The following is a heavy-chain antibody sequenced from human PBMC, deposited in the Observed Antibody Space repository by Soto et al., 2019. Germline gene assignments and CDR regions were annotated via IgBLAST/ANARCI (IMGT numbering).Heavy chain of an antibody. V-gene: IGHV4-59*01. D-gene: IGHD3-9*01. CDR1: GGSISSYY. Sequence: QVQLQESGPGLVKPSETLSLTCTVSGGSISSYYWSWIRQPPGKGLEWIGYSYYSGSTNYNPSLKSRVTISVDTSKKQFSLKLSSVTAADTAVYYWAIALILTGYYIHDAFDIWGQGTMVTVSS. CDR2: SYYSGST. CDR3: AIALILTGYYIHDAFDI. J-gene: IGHJ3*02.